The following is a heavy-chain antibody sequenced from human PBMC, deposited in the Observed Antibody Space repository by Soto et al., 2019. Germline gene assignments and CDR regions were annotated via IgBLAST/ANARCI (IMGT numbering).Heavy chain of an antibody. CDR2: INGRSNYV. J-gene: IGHJ4*02. V-gene: IGHV3-21*01. D-gene: IGHD1-26*01. CDR3: AREDGVVGSSSDFDH. CDR1: GFTFSTYT. Sequence: EVQVVESGGGLVKPGGSLRLSCVFSGFTFSTYTMNWVRQAPGKGLEWVSSINGRSNYVYYADPVKGRFTISRDNAKNSLYLQMNRLRAEDTAIYYCAREDGVVGSSSDFDHWGLGTLVTVSS.